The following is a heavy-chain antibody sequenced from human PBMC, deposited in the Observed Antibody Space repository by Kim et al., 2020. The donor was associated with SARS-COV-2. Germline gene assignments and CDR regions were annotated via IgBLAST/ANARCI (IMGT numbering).Heavy chain of an antibody. D-gene: IGHD6-13*01. CDR1: GGSISSYY. Sequence: SETLSLTCTVSGGSISSYYWTWIRQPPGKGLEWIGYIYYSGSTNYNPSLNIRLSMSVDTSKNQFSLKLSSVTAADTAVYYCSREGQGAANGMDVWGQG. J-gene: IGHJ6*02. CDR3: SREGQGAANGMDV. V-gene: IGHV4-59*12. CDR2: IYYSGST.